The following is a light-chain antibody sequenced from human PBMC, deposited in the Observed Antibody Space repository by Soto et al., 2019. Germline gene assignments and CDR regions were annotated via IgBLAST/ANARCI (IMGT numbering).Light chain of an antibody. J-gene: IGKJ1*01. CDR3: QQDNNWPLT. CDR2: AAS. CDR1: QGISSW. Sequence: AIRMTQSPSSFSASTGDRVTITCRASQGISSWLAWYQQKPGKAPKLLIYAASSLQSGVPSRFSGSGSGTEFTLTISSLQSEDFAVYYCQQDNNWPLTFGQGTKVDIK. V-gene: IGKV1-8*01.